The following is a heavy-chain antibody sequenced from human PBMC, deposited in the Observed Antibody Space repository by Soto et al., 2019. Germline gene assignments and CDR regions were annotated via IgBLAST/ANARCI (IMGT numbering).Heavy chain of an antibody. CDR2: INPSGGST. V-gene: IGHV1-46*03. CDR3: ARGSTVTTTSGAFDI. CDR1: GYTFTSYY. J-gene: IGHJ3*02. Sequence: ASVKVSCKASGYTFTSYYMHWVRQAPGQGLEWMGIINPSGGSTSYAQKFQGRVTMTRDTSTSTVYMELSSLRSEDTAVYYCARGSTVTTTSGAFDIWGQGTMVTVSS. D-gene: IGHD4-17*01.